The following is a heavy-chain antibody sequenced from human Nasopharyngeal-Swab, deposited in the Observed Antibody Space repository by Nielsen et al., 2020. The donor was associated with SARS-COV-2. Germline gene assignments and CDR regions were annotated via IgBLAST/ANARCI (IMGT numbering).Heavy chain of an antibody. CDR2: IWFDGSSD. J-gene: IGHJ4*02. CDR3: VRAFNWNDAFDY. D-gene: IGHD1-1*01. V-gene: IGHV3-33*01. Sequence: WIRQPPGKGLEWVAVIWFDGSSDYYADSVKGRFTVSRDNSRNRLYLQMDSLRAEDSAVCYCVRAFNWNDAFDYCGQGTLVTVSS.